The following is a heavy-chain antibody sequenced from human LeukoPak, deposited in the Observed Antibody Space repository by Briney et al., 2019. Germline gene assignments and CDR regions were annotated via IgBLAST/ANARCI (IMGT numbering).Heavy chain of an antibody. Sequence: GGALRLSCAASGFTFDSYGMNWVRQAPGKGLEWVSGISGSGVYTYYADSVKGRFTISRDNSKNTLYLVMNSLRVDDTAVYYCAKAVDLATISVDIWGQGTMVTVSS. V-gene: IGHV3-23*01. J-gene: IGHJ3*02. CDR2: ISGSGVYT. D-gene: IGHD5-24*01. CDR3: AKAVDLATISVDI. CDR1: GFTFDSYG.